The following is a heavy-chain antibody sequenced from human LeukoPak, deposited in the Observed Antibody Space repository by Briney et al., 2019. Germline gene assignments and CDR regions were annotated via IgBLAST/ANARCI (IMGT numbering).Heavy chain of an antibody. Sequence: SETLSLTCTVSGGSISSGSYYWSWIRQPAGKGLEWIGRLYTSGSTNYNPSLKSRVTISVDTSKNQVSLKLSSVTAADTAVYYCASSSITIFGVVRGTWFDPWGQGTLVTVSS. J-gene: IGHJ5*02. CDR3: ASSSITIFGVVRGTWFDP. CDR2: LYTSGST. CDR1: GGSISSGSYY. D-gene: IGHD3-3*01. V-gene: IGHV4-61*02.